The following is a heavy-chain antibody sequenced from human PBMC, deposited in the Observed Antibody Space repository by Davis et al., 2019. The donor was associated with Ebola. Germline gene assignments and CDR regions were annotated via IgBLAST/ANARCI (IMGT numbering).Heavy chain of an antibody. CDR3: TTDTSSIVVVPAASRWDYYYYGMDV. D-gene: IGHD2-2*01. Sequence: GESLKISCAASGFTFSNAWMNWVRQAPGKGLEWVGRIKSKTDGGTTDYAAPVKGRFTISRDDSKNTLYLQMNSLKTEDTAVYYCTTDTSSIVVVPAASRWDYYYYGMDVWGQGTTVTVSS. CDR2: IKSKTDGGTT. CDR1: GFTFSNAW. J-gene: IGHJ6*02. V-gene: IGHV3-15*07.